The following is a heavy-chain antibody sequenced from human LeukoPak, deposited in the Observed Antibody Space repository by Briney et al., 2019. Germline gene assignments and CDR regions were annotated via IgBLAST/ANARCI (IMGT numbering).Heavy chain of an antibody. D-gene: IGHD4-11*01. CDR3: ARVSHGGLQAYYYYYMDV. V-gene: IGHV3-53*01. J-gene: IGHJ6*03. CDR1: GFTVSSNY. Sequence: GGSLRLSCAASGFTVSSNYMSSVRQAPGKGLEWVSVIYSGGTTYYADSVKGRFTISRDNSKNTLYLQMNSLRAEDTAVYYCARVSHGGLQAYYYYYMDVWGKGTTVTVSS. CDR2: IYSGGTT.